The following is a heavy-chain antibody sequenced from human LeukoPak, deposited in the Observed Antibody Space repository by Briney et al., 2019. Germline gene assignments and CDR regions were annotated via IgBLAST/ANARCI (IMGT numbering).Heavy chain of an antibody. J-gene: IGHJ6*02. CDR2: MNPNSGNT. CDR1: GYTFSSND. V-gene: IGHV1-8*01. CDR3: ARRGGSYYYYGMDV. Sequence: ASVKVSCKASGYTFSSNDINWVRQATGQGLEWMGWMNPNSGNTGYAQKFLGRVTMTRNTSISTAYMELNSLRSEDTAVYYCARRGGSYYYYGMDVWGQGTTDTVSS. D-gene: IGHD2-15*01.